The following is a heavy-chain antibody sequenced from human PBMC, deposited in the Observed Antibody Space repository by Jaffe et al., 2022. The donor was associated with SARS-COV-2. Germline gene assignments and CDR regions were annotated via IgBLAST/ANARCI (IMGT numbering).Heavy chain of an antibody. D-gene: IGHD3-10*01. CDR1: GYSFTGYY. J-gene: IGHJ6*02. Sequence: QVQLVQSGAEVKKPGASVKVSCKTSGYSFTGYYMQWVRHAPGQGLEWMGWTNPNTGGTVYAQKFEGRVTMTRDTSISTAYMELSRLSPDDTAVYYCARDVYYHGSGTYYYGMGVWGQGTTVTVSS. CDR2: TNPNTGGT. CDR3: ARDVYYHGSGTYYYGMGV. V-gene: IGHV1-2*02.